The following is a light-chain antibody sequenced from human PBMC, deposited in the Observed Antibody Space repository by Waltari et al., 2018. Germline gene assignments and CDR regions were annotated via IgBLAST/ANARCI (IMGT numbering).Light chain of an antibody. CDR3: SSYAGSKNLV. Sequence: QSALTQPPPASGSPGQSVTISCPGSSSDVGGYNYVSWYQQYPGKAPKPMIYEVSKRPSGVPDRFSASKSGNTASLTVSGLQAEDEADYYCSSYAGSKNLVFGGGTKLTVL. J-gene: IGLJ2*01. CDR1: SSDVGGYNY. CDR2: EVS. V-gene: IGLV2-8*01.